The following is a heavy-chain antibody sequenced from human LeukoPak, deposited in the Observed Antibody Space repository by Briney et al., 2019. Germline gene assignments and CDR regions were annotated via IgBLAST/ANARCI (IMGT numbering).Heavy chain of an antibody. D-gene: IGHD2-15*01. J-gene: IGHJ6*03. Sequence: SQTLSLTCAISGDSLSNNNVAWNWIRQSPSRGLEWLGRTYNRSKWNTDYAVSVKSRITINSDTSKNQFSLQLNSVTPEDTAVYYCARALEQDRDYYYMDVWGKGTTVTVSS. CDR2: TYNRSKWNT. V-gene: IGHV6-1*01. CDR1: GDSLSNNNVA. CDR3: ARALEQDRDYYYMDV.